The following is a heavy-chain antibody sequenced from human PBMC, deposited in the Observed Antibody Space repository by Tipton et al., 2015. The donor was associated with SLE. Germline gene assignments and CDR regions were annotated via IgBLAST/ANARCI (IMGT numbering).Heavy chain of an antibody. CDR1: GFTVRTSY. Sequence: QLVQSGGGLVQPGGSLRLSCAASGFTVRTSYISWVCQAPGKGLEWVSVLYGAVTTVNTYYADSVKGRFTMSRHNSQNTVYLQMNSLRVEDTAVYYCAREDSSSWLYTRFDPSGQGTLVTVSS. D-gene: IGHD6-13*01. J-gene: IGHJ5*02. V-gene: IGHV3-53*04. CDR2: LYGAVTTVNT. CDR3: AREDSSSWLYTRFDP.